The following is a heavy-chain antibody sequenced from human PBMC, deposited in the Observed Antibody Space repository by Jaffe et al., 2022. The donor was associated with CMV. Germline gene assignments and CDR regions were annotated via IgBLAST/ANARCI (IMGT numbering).Heavy chain of an antibody. D-gene: IGHD2-2*03. Sequence: EVQLVESGGVVVQPGGSLRLSCAASGFTFDDYTMHWVRQAPGKGLEWVSLISWDGGSTYYADSVKGRFTISRDNSKNSLYLQMNSLRTEDTALYYCAKVDIDYEGYFDYWGQGTLVTVSS. CDR2: ISWDGGST. V-gene: IGHV3-43*01. CDR1: GFTFDDYT. CDR3: AKVDIDYEGYFDY. J-gene: IGHJ4*02.